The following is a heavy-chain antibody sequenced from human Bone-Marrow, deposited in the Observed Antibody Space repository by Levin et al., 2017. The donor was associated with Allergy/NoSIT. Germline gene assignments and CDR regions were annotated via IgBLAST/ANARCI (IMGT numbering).Heavy chain of an antibody. CDR1: GFTVKNNY. Sequence: GGSLRLSCAVSGFTVKNNYMTWVRQAPGKGLEWVAVIFGGGATYYADSVKGRFTISRDSSENALYLQMNSLRADDTAVYYCAVTDCSSVRCYPWGDYYYGVDVWGQGTTVTVSS. CDR3: AVTDCSSVRCYPWGDYYYGVDV. J-gene: IGHJ6*02. D-gene: IGHD2-2*01. V-gene: IGHV3-53*01. CDR2: IFGGGAT.